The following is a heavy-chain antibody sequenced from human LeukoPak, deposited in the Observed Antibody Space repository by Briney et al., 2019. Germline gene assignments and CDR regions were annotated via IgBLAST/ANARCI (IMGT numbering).Heavy chain of an antibody. CDR3: ARVEMAISELDY. Sequence: PGGSLRLSCAASGFTFSSYWMHWVRQAPGKGLVWVSRINSDGSSTSYADSVKGRFTISRDNAKNTLYLQMNSLRAEDTAVYYCARVEMAISELDYWGQGTLVTVSS. D-gene: IGHD5-24*01. J-gene: IGHJ4*02. V-gene: IGHV3-74*01. CDR1: GFTFSSYW. CDR2: INSDGSST.